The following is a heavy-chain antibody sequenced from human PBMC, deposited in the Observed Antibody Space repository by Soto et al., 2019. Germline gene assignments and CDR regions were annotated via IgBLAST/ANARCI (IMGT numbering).Heavy chain of an antibody. CDR3: ARVSGWYYFDY. J-gene: IGHJ4*01. Sequence: QVQLVQSGAEVKKPGASVKVSCKASGYTFTSYAMNWVRQAPGQRLEWMAWINAGNGNTKYSQKFQGRVTITRDTAASTVYMGLSSIRSEDTTVSYCARVSGWYYFDYWRHGTLVTLS. CDR2: INAGNGNT. D-gene: IGHD6-19*01. V-gene: IGHV1-3*01. CDR1: GYTFTSYA.